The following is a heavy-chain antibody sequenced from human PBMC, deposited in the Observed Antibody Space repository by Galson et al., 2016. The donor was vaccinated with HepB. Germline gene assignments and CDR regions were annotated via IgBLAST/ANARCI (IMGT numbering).Heavy chain of an antibody. D-gene: IGHD6-19*01. V-gene: IGHV3-33*01. CDR2: IWSDESKK. CDR3: ARDAVGPLDC. CDR1: GFSFRRYN. Sequence: SLRLSCATSGFSFRRYNMYWVRQAPGRGLEWVAVIWSDESKKYYADSVRGRFTISRDTSKNMLYLQMNSLRGEDTALYYCARDAVGPLDCWGQGTLVSVSS. J-gene: IGHJ4*02.